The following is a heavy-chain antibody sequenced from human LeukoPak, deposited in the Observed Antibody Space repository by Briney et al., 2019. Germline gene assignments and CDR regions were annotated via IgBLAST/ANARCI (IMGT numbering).Heavy chain of an antibody. D-gene: IGHD5-24*01. V-gene: IGHV4-34*09. J-gene: IGHJ5*02. CDR1: GGSFSGYY. CDR2: INHSGST. CDR3: ARDGRWLQLEDWFDP. Sequence: SETLSLTCAVYGGSFSGYYWSWIRQPPGKGLEWIGEINHSGSTNYNPSLKSRVTISVDTSKNQFSLKLSSVTAADTAVYYCARDGRWLQLEDWFDPWGQGTLVTVSS.